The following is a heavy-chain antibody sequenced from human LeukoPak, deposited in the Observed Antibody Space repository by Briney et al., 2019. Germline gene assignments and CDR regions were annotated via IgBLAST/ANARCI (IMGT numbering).Heavy chain of an antibody. CDR1: GFTFSSYG. V-gene: IGHV3-30*03. CDR3: AGGTSCACMDV. J-gene: IGHJ6*02. D-gene: IGHD2-2*01. CDR2: ISYDGSNK. Sequence: GGSLRLSCAASGFTFSSYGMHWVRQAPGKGLEWVAVISYDGSNKYYADSVKGRFTISRDNSKNTLYLQMNSLRAEDTAVYYCAGGTSCACMDVWGQGTTVTVSS.